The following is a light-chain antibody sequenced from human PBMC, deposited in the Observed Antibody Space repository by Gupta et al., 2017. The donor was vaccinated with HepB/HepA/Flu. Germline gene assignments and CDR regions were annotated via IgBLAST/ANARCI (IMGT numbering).Light chain of an antibody. CDR1: QGTSNY. J-gene: IGKJ2*01. V-gene: IGKV1-27*01. Sequence: DNQMTQSPSSLSASVGDRVTITCRASQGTSNYLAWYQQKPGKVPKLLIYSASTLQSGVPSRFSGSGSGTDFTLTISSLQPEDVAIYYCQKYNTAPYTFVQGTKLEIK. CDR3: QKYNTAPYT. CDR2: SAS.